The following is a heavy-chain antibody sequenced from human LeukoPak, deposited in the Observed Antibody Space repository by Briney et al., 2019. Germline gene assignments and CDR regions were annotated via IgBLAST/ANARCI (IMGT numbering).Heavy chain of an antibody. D-gene: IGHD3-22*01. J-gene: IGHJ4*02. CDR3: ARSTYYYDSSGLSY. V-gene: IGHV4-39*01. CDR2: IYYSGST. Sequence: SETLSLACAVYGGSFSGYYWGWIRQPPGKGLEWIGSIYYSGSTYYNPSLKSRVTISVDTSKNQFSLKLSSVTAADTAVYYCARSTYYYDSSGLSYWGQGTLVTVSS. CDR1: GGSFSGYY.